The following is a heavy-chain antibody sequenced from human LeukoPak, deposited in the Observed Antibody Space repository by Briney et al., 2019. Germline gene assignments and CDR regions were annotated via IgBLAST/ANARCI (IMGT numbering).Heavy chain of an antibody. D-gene: IGHD3-16*01. CDR2: INPNSGGT. J-gene: IGHJ4*02. V-gene: IGHV1-2*02. CDR1: GYTFTGYY. Sequence: ASVKVSCKASGYTFTGYYMHWVRQAPGQGLEWMGWINPNSGGTNYAQKLQGRVTMTRDTSISTAYMELSRLRSDDTAVYYCARDGGETREFDYWGQGTLVTVSS. CDR3: ARDGGETREFDY.